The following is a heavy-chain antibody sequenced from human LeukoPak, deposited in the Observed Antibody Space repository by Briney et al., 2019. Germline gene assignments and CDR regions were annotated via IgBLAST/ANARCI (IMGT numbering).Heavy chain of an antibody. CDR1: GGSFSGYY. CDR2: INHSGST. CDR3: ARGLGYDILTGYYPVYFDY. Sequence: ASETLSLTCAVYGGSFSGYYWSWIRQPPGKGLEWIGEINHSGSTNYNPSLKSRVTISVDTSKNQFSLKLSSVTAADTAVYYCARGLGYDILTGYYPVYFDYWGQGTLVTVSS. D-gene: IGHD3-9*01. J-gene: IGHJ4*02. V-gene: IGHV4-34*01.